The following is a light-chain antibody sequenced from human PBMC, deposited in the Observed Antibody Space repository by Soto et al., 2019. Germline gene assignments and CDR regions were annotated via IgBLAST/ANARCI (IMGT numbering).Light chain of an antibody. CDR1: QSVSSY. CDR2: DAS. CDR3: QQRSDGVS. J-gene: IGKJ4*01. Sequence: EIVLTQSPATLSLSPGESATLSCRDSQSVSSYLAWYQQKPGQAPRLLIYDASNRATGIPARFSGSGSGTDFTRTIPSLEPEDFAVYYCQQRSDGVSFGGGTKVEIK. V-gene: IGKV3-11*01.